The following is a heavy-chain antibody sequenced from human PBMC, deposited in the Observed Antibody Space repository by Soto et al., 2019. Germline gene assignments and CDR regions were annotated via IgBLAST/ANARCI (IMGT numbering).Heavy chain of an antibody. J-gene: IGHJ4*02. V-gene: IGHV4-31*03. CDR3: ARQSTMTGNYYFDY. CDR2: ISYSGAT. Sequence: SETLSLTCPVSGDSISSRGFYWNWIRHLPGKGLEWIGYISYSGATYYNPSLKSRLTISMDTSNNHFSLNLTSVTAADTAVYYCARQSTMTGNYYFDYWGPGTLVTVSS. D-gene: IGHD3-9*01. CDR1: GDSISSRGFY.